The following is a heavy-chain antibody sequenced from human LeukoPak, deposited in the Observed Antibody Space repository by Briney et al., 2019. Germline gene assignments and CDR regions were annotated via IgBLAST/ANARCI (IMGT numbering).Heavy chain of an antibody. J-gene: IGHJ4*02. Sequence: GGSLRLSCAASGFTFSSYSMNWVRQAPGKGLEWVSSISSSSSYIYYADSVKGRFTISRDNAKNSLYLQMNSLRAEDTAVYYCARGGPPKRWLQYDFDYWGQGTLVTVSS. D-gene: IGHD5-24*01. V-gene: IGHV3-21*01. CDR3: ARGGPPKRWLQYDFDY. CDR2: ISSSSSYI. CDR1: GFTFSSYS.